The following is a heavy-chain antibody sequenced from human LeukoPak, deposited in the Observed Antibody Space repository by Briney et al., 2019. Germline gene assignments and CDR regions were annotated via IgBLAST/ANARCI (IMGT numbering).Heavy chain of an antibody. Sequence: PSETLSLTCAVSGGSISSSNWWSWVGQPPVKGLEWIGEIYHSGSTNYNPSLKSRVTISVDKSKNQFSLKLSSVTAADTAVYYCARDRRLLWFGNYYYYMDVWGKGTTVTVSS. CDR2: IYHSGST. CDR3: ARDRRLLWFGNYYYYMDV. J-gene: IGHJ6*03. D-gene: IGHD3-10*01. CDR1: GGSISSSNW. V-gene: IGHV4-4*02.